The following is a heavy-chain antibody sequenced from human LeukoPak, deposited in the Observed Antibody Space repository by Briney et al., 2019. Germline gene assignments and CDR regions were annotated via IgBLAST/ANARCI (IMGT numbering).Heavy chain of an antibody. CDR1: GGSMSNYY. D-gene: IGHD5-18*01. V-gene: IGHV4-59*01. Sequence: ASETLSLTCTVSGGSMSNYYWNWIRQPPGKGLEWIGYMFYTGSGKYNPSLKSRVTISVDTSKRQISLKLTSVTAADTAVYYCATKLPGYSYGYWVAWGQGTLVTVSS. CDR3: ATKLPGYSYGYWVA. J-gene: IGHJ5*02. CDR2: MFYTGSG.